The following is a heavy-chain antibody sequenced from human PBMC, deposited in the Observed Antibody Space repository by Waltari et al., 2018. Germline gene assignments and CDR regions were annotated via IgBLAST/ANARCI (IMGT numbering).Heavy chain of an antibody. Sequence: EVHLGQSGAVAAHPGGSLRLSCAASGFSFGRFTMQWVRQSPGQGLEWVSFINLFGDTNYADSVKGRFAISRDNSKSSVYLNIHDATFEDAGLYFCAKEADYPFPHFDHWGQGALVTVSS. V-gene: IGHV3-43*01. D-gene: IGHD4-17*01. CDR2: INLFGDT. CDR1: GFSFGRFT. J-gene: IGHJ4*02. CDR3: AKEADYPFPHFDH.